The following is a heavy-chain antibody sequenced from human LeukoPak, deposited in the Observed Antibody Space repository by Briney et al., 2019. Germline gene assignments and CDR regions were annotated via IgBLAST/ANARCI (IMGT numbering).Heavy chain of an antibody. V-gene: IGHV3-30*03. CDR2: ISYDGSNK. Sequence: GGSLRLSCAASGFTFSSYGMHWVRQAPGKGLEWVAVISYDGSNKYYADSVKGRFTISRDNSKNTLYLQMNSLRAEDTAVYYCARCDYDFWSGSSSYYYMDVWGKGTTVTVSS. CDR3: ARCDYDFWSGSSSYYYMDV. CDR1: GFTFSSYG. J-gene: IGHJ6*03. D-gene: IGHD3-3*01.